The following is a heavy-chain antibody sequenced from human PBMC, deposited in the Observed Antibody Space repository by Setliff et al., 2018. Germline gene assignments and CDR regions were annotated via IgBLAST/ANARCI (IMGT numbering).Heavy chain of an antibody. CDR2: VYDSGTT. CDR1: GGSISSISYY. CDR3: ASCRYQVPYDY. Sequence: SETLSLTCIVPGGSISSISYYWGWIRQPPGKGLEWIGTVYDSGTTYYNPSLKSQVTIFVDTSKNQFSLNLNSVTAADTGVYYCASCRYQVPYDYWGQGILVTVSS. D-gene: IGHD2-2*01. J-gene: IGHJ4*02. V-gene: IGHV4-39*01.